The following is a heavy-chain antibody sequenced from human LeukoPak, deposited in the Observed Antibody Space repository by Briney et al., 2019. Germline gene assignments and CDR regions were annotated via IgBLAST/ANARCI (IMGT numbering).Heavy chain of an antibody. J-gene: IGHJ3*02. Sequence: ASVKVSCKASGYTFTGYYMHWVRQAPGQGLEWMGWINPNSGGTNYAQKFQGRVTMARDTSISTAYMELSRLRSDDTAVYYCARDREGYYDILTGYYGVGAFDIWGQGTMVTVSS. CDR2: INPNSGGT. D-gene: IGHD3-9*01. CDR3: ARDREGYYDILTGYYGVGAFDI. V-gene: IGHV1-2*02. CDR1: GYTFTGYY.